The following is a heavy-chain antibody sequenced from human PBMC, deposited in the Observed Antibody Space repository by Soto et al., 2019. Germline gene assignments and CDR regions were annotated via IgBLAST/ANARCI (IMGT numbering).Heavy chain of an antibody. V-gene: IGHV4-30-4*01. CDR1: GASISSGDYY. CDR3: ARVTAMMSRRYYFDY. CDR2: IYYSGST. J-gene: IGHJ4*02. Sequence: QVQLQESGPGLVKPSQTLSLTCTVSGASISSGDYYWSWIRQPPGKGLEWIGHIYYSGSTYYNPSLKSRLTVSVDTSKNKFSLKLSSVIAADTAVYYCARVTAMMSRRYYFDYWGQRTPVTVSS. D-gene: IGHD2-21*02.